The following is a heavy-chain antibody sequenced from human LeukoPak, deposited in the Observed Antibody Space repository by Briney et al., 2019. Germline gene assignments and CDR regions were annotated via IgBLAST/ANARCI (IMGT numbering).Heavy chain of an antibody. CDR3: AKGGKWSSDWISPYDY. CDR2: ISYDGSNK. Sequence: QPGRSQRLSCAASGFTFSSYGMHWVRQAPGKGLEWVAVISYDGSNKYYADSVKGRFTISRDNSKNTLYLQMESLRSEDTAVYYCAKGGKWSSDWISPYDYWGQGTLVTVSS. V-gene: IGHV3-30*18. D-gene: IGHD6-19*01. CDR1: GFTFSSYG. J-gene: IGHJ4*02.